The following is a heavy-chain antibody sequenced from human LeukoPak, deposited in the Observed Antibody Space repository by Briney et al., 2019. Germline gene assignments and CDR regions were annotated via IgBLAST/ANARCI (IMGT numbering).Heavy chain of an antibody. CDR2: IYTSGSN. D-gene: IGHD6-6*01. J-gene: IGHJ4*02. CDR3: ARDNEVAARSFDY. V-gene: IGHV4-4*07. CDR1: GGSISSYY. Sequence: SDTLSLTCTVSGGSISSYYWSWVRQPAGKGLEWVGRIYTSGSNNYNPSLKSRVTMSVDTSKNQFSLKLSSVTAADTAVYYCARDNEVAARSFDYWGQGTLVTVSS.